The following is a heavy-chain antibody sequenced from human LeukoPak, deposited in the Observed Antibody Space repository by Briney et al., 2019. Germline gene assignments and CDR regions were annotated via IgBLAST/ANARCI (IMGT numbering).Heavy chain of an antibody. J-gene: IGHJ4*02. CDR3: AKSNYYYDSSGYSTH. D-gene: IGHD3-22*01. CDR2: ISGSGGST. V-gene: IGHV3-23*01. CDR1: GFTFSGYA. Sequence: PGGSLRLSCAASGFTFSGYAMSWVRQAPGKGLEWVSAISGSGGSTYYADSVKGRFTISRDNSKNTLYLQMNSLRAEDTAVYYCAKSNYYYDSSGYSTHWGQGTLVTLSS.